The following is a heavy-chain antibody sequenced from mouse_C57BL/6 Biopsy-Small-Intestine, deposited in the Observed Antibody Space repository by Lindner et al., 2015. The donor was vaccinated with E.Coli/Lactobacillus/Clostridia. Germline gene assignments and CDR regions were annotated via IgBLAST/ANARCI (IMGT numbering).Heavy chain of an antibody. D-gene: IGHD2-3*01. CDR1: GFSLSSFG. J-gene: IGHJ3*01. Sequence: VQLQESGPGLVAPSQSLSITCTVSGFSLSSFGVDWIRQSPGKGLEWLGVIWTIGRTNYNSALKSRLTISKDNSKSQVFLKMGSLQTDDTAMYYCASARGDGSFAYWGQGTLVTVSA. CDR2: IWTIGRT. V-gene: IGHV2-6*01. CDR3: ASARGDGSFAY.